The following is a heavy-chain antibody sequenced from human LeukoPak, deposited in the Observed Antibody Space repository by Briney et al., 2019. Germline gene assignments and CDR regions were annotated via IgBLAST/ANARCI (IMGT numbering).Heavy chain of an antibody. CDR1: GFTCSSYS. CDR2: ISSSSSTI. J-gene: IGHJ3*02. Sequence: RGGSLRLSCAAGGFTCSSYSMNWVRQAPGKGVEWVSYISSSSSTIYYADSVKGRFTISRDNAKNSLYLQMNSRRAGDTAGYYCARDVGLATGRDAFDIWGQGTLVPLPS. CDR3: ARDVGLATGRDAFDI. V-gene: IGHV3-48*01. D-gene: IGHD2-21*02.